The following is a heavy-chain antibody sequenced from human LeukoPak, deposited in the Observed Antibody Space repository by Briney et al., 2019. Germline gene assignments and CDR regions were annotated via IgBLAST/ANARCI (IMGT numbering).Heavy chain of an antibody. V-gene: IGHV3-9*01. CDR3: ARASYYYDTTGLGAVDF. CDR1: GFTFNDHA. J-gene: IGHJ3*01. CDR2: INWNSDNI. D-gene: IGHD3-22*01. Sequence: GGSLRLSCAASGFTFNDHAMYWVRQAPGKGLEWVSGINWNSDNIGYADSVKGRFTISRDDAKNSLFLQMNSLRAEDTALYYCARASYYYDTTGLGAVDFWGQGTMVTVSS.